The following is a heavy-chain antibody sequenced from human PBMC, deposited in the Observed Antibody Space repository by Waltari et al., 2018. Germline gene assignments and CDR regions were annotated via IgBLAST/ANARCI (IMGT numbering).Heavy chain of an antibody. V-gene: IGHV3-30*02. CDR3: AKDIRVGGYAWYYYYYMDV. CDR2: IRYDGSNK. J-gene: IGHJ6*03. Sequence: QVQLVESGGGVVQPGGSLGLSCAASGFTFSSYGMHWVRQAPGKGLEWVAFIRYDGSNKYYADSVKGRFTISRDNSKNTLYLQMNSLRAEDTAVYYCAKDIRVGGYAWYYYYYMDVWGKGTTVTVSS. D-gene: IGHD3-22*01. CDR1: GFTFSSYG.